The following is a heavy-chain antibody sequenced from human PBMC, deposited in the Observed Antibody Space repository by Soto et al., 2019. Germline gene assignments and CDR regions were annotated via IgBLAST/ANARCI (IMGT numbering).Heavy chain of an antibody. Sequence: SVKVSCKASGGTFSRYAISWVRQAPGQGLEWMGGIIPIFGTANYAQKFQGRVTITADESTSTAYMELSSLRSEDTAVYYCATTGDRSDFHFDYWGQGTLVTVSS. CDR1: GGTFSRYA. V-gene: IGHV1-69*13. CDR3: ATTGDRSDFHFDY. D-gene: IGHD3-10*01. J-gene: IGHJ4*02. CDR2: IIPIFGTA.